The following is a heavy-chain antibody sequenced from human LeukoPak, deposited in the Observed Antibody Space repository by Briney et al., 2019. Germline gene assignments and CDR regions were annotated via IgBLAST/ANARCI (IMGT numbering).Heavy chain of an antibody. Sequence: LSLTCAVYGGSFSGYYWSWVRQAPGKGLEGVGFIRSKAYGGTTEYAASVKGRFTISRDDCKTVAYLQMNSLKTEDTAVYYCTRIGNIIVVATAPDAFDIWGQGTLVTVSS. CDR2: IRSKAYGGTT. J-gene: IGHJ3*02. CDR1: GGSFSGYY. D-gene: IGHD2-2*01. CDR3: TRIGNIIVVATAPDAFDI. V-gene: IGHV3-49*04.